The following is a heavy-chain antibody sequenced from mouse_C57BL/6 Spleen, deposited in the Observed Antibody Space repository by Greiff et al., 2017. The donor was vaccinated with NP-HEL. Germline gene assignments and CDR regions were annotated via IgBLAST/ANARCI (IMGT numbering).Heavy chain of an antibody. V-gene: IGHV1-53*01. D-gene: IGHD2-1*01. CDR1: GYTFTSYW. Sequence: VQLQQPGTELVKPGASVKLSCKASGYTFTSYWMHWVKQRPGQGLEWIGNINPSNGGTNYNEKFKSKATLTVDKSSSTAYMQLSSLTSEDSAVYYCARSPFYYGNVYAMDYWGQGTSVTVSS. CDR2: INPSNGGT. J-gene: IGHJ4*01. CDR3: ARSPFYYGNVYAMDY.